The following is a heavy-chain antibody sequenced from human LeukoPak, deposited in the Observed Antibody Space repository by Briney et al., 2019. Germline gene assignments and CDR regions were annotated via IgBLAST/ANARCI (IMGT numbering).Heavy chain of an antibody. D-gene: IGHD6-19*01. V-gene: IGHV3-73*01. CDR3: AKQWLDAFDI. CDR2: VRSKANNYAT. J-gene: IGHJ3*02. CDR1: GFPFSGFA. Sequence: GGSLRLSCAASGFPFSGFAMHWVRRASGKGLEWVGRVRSKANNYATAYAASVKGRFTISRDDSKNTAYLQMKSLKTEDTAVYYCAKQWLDAFDIWGQGTVVSVSS.